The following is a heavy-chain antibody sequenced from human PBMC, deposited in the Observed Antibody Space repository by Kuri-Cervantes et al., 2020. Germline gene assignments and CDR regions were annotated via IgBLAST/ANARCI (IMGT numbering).Heavy chain of an antibody. J-gene: IGHJ4*02. V-gene: IGHV3-33*08. CDR1: GFTFDNYA. CDR3: ARDPIYGGNSGVDY. D-gene: IGHD4-23*01. Sequence: GESLKISCAASGFTFDNYAMHWVRQAPGKGLEWVAVIWYDGSNKYYADSVKGRFTISRDNSKNTLYLQMNSLRAEDTAVYYCARDPIYGGNSGVDYWGQGTLVTVSS. CDR2: IWYDGSNK.